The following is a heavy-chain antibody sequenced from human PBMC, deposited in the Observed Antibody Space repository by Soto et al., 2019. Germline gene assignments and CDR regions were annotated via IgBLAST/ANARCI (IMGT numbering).Heavy chain of an antibody. CDR2: IYWDNDK. CDR1: GFSLSTTGVG. CDR3: ARSLWFGELH. D-gene: IGHD3-10*01. J-gene: IGHJ4*02. Sequence: QITLKESGPTLVKPTQTLTLTCSFSGFSLSTTGVGVGWIRQSPGKALEWLAIIYWDNDKRYSPSLKSRVTITKDTAKNLVVLTVTNMDRVDTGTYYCARSLWFGELHWGQGALVTVSS. V-gene: IGHV2-5*02.